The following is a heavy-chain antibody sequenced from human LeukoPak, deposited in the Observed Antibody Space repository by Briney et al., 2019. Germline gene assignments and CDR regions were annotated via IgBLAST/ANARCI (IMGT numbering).Heavy chain of an antibody. J-gene: IGHJ5*02. CDR3: ARYGSGSSQGWFDP. CDR2: IYYSGAT. CDR1: GGSISSGDNH. V-gene: IGHV4-30-4*01. Sequence: PSQTLSLTCTVSGGSISSGDNHWTWIRQPPGEGLEWIGYIYYSGATYYNPSLKSRVTLSVDTSKNQFSLKLSSVTAADTAVYYCARYGSGSSQGWFDPWGQGTLVTVSS. D-gene: IGHD3-10*01.